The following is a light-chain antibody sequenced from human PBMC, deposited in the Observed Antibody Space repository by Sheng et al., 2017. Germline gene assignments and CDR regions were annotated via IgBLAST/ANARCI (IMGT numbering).Light chain of an antibody. J-gene: IGKJ2*01. V-gene: IGKV1-9*01. CDR2: ATS. CDR3: QQLNDYPRT. Sequence: IQLTQSPSSLSASVGDRVTITCRASQYIGDYLAWYQQTPGRAPTLLVYATSTLQSGVPSRFSGSGSGTEFTLTISSLQPEDSATYYCQQLNDYPRTFGLGTKVEIK. CDR1: QYIGDY.